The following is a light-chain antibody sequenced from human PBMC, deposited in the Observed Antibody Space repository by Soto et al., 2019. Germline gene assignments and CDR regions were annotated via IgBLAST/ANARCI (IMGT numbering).Light chain of an antibody. V-gene: IGLV2-14*01. CDR1: SSDVGGYNY. CDR2: EVS. Sequence: QSALTQPASVSGSPGQSITISCTETSSDVGGYNYVSWHQQHPGKAPKLMIYEVSNRPSGVSNRFSGSKSGNTASLTISGLQAEDEADYYCSSYTSSSTLVFGTGTKVTVL. J-gene: IGLJ1*01. CDR3: SSYTSSSTLV.